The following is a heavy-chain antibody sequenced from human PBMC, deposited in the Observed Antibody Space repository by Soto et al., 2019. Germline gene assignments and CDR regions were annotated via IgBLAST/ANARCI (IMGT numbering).Heavy chain of an antibody. V-gene: IGHV1-8*01. CDR3: ARGRGLSYDYIWGSYRPNDY. D-gene: IGHD3-16*02. CDR1: GYTFTSYD. Sequence: GASVKVSCKASGYTFTSYDINWVRQATGQGLEWMGWMNPNSGNTGYAQKFQGRVTMTRNTSISTAYMELSSLRSEDTAVYYCARGRGLSYDYIWGSYRPNDYWGQGTLVTVSS. CDR2: MNPNSGNT. J-gene: IGHJ4*02.